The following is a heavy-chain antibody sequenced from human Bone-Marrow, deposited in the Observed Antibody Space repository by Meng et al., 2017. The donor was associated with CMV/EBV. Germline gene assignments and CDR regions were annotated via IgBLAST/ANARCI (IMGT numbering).Heavy chain of an antibody. CDR1: GFTFSSYA. J-gene: IGHJ6*02. CDR3: AKDINTAMVFPYYGMDV. CDR2: ISYDGSNK. D-gene: IGHD5-18*01. V-gene: IGHV3-30-3*01. Sequence: GSLRLSCAASGFTFSSYAMHWVRQAPGKGLEWVAVISYDGSNKYYADSVKGRFTISRDNSKNTLYLQMNSLRAEDTAVYYCAKDINTAMVFPYYGMDVWGQGTTVTVSS.